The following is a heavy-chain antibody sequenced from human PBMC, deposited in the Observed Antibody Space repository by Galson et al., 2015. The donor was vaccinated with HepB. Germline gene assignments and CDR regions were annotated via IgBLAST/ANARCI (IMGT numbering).Heavy chain of an antibody. Sequence: SLRLSCAASGFTFRNYAMHWVRQAPGKGLEWVTLISGDGRNEYYADSVKGRFTISRDNSKNTLVLQMNSLRTEDTAFYYCARDIVAKGEYWGQGTLVTVSS. CDR1: GFTFRNYA. CDR3: ARDIVAKGEY. CDR2: ISGDGRNE. V-gene: IGHV3-30*04. J-gene: IGHJ4*02. D-gene: IGHD5-12*01.